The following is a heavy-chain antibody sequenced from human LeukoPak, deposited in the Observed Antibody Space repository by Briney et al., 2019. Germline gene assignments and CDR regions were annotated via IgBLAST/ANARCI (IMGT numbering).Heavy chain of an antibody. D-gene: IGHD2-15*01. V-gene: IGHV3-7*03. CDR1: GSTFSSHW. CDR2: INQDGSEK. CDR3: ARDHVVDGLVFDY. J-gene: IGHJ4*02. Sequence: GGSLRLSCAASGSTFSSHWMSWVRQAPGKGLEWVANINQDGSEKYYVDSVKGRFTISRDNTKNSLYLQMNSLRAEDTAIYYCARDHVVDGLVFDYWGQGALVTVSS.